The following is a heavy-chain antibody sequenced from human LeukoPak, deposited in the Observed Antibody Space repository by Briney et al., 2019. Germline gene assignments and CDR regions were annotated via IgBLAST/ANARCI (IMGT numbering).Heavy chain of an antibody. V-gene: IGHV3-48*01. CDR1: GFTFSTYG. D-gene: IGHD6-6*01. J-gene: IGHJ4*02. CDR2: INLNSRTI. CDR3: ARGGAARPDY. Sequence: GGWLRLSCAASGFTFSTYGMNWVRQAPGKGLEWVSYINLNSRTIDYADSVRGRFTISRDNAKSSLYLQMNSLRAEDTAVYYCARGGAARPDYWGQGTLVTVSS.